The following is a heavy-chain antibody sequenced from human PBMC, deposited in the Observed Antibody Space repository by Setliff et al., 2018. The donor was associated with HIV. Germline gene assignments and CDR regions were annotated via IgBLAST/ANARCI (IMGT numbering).Heavy chain of an antibody. V-gene: IGHV4-61*09. CDR2: IYTSGST. CDR3: ARLDCSSSSGFVDY. D-gene: IGHD2-2*01. CDR1: GGSISSGSYY. J-gene: IGHJ4*02. Sequence: PSETLSLTCTVSGGSISSGSYYWSWIRQPAGKGLEWIGYIYTSGSTNYNPSLKSRVTISVDTSKNQFSLKLSSVTAADTAVYYCARLDCSSSSGFVDYWGQGTLVTVSS.